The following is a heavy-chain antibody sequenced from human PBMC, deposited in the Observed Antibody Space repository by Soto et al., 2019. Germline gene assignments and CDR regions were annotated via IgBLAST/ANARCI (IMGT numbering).Heavy chain of an antibody. J-gene: IGHJ4*02. V-gene: IGHV1-18*04. CDR2: ISACNGNT. D-gene: IGHD5-18*01. CDR1: GYTFTSYA. Sequence: ASVKVSCKASGYTFTSYALSWVRQAPGQGLEWMGWISACNGNTKYSQKFQGRVTITRDTSASTAYMELSSLRSEDTAVYYCARDRYSYGGFDYWGQGTLVTVSS. CDR3: ARDRYSYGGFDY.